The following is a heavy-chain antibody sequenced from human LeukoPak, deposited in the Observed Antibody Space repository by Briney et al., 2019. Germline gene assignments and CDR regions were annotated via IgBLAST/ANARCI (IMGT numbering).Heavy chain of an antibody. CDR1: EFTFSDYY. J-gene: IGHJ4*02. V-gene: IGHV3-11*04. Sequence: GGSLRLSXAASEFTFSDYYMSWIRQAPGKGLEWVSYISSSGSTIYYADSVKGRFTISRDNAKNSLYLQMNSLRAEDTAVYYCARVGTDNYDFWSGYLYYFDYWGQGTLVTVSS. CDR3: ARVGTDNYDFWSGYLYYFDY. CDR2: ISSSGSTI. D-gene: IGHD3-3*01.